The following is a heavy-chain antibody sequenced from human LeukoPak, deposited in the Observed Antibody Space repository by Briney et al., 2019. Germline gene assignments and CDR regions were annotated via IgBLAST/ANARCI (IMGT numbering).Heavy chain of an antibody. V-gene: IGHV5-51*01. D-gene: IGHD5-18*01. J-gene: IGHJ4*02. Sequence: GESLKISCEASGYTFTSYLIAWVRQMPGKGLEWMGIIYPGDSETRYSPSFQGQVTISVDKSISAAYLQWSSLKASDTAMYYCARHNTAMVAFDYWGQGTLVTVSS. CDR1: GYTFTSYL. CDR2: IYPGDSET. CDR3: ARHNTAMVAFDY.